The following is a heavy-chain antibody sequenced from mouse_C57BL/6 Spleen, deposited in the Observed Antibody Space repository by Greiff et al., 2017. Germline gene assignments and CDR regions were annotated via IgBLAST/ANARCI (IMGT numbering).Heavy chain of an antibody. V-gene: IGHV1-55*01. J-gene: IGHJ2*01. CDR2: IYPGSGST. CDR1: GYTFTSYW. D-gene: IGHD1-1*01. CDR3: ARFPHYYCSSHDY. Sequence: QVQLQQPGAELVKPGASVKMSCKASGYTFTSYWITWVKQRPGPGLEWIGDIYPGSGSTNYNETFKSKATLTVDTSSSTAYMQRSSLTSEDSAVYYFARFPHYYCSSHDYWVQGTTLTVSS.